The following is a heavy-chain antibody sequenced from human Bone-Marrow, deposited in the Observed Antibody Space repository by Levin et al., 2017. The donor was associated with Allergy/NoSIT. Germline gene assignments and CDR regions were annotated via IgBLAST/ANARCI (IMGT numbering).Heavy chain of an antibody. CDR3: ARGRRAYCGGDCYPGTMDV. J-gene: IGHJ6*02. CDR2: INPNSGGT. Sequence: ASVKVSCKASGYTFTGYYMHWVRQAPGQGLEWMGWINPNSGGTNYAQKFQGRVTMTRDTSISTAYMELSRLRSDDTAVYYCARGRRAYCGGDCYPGTMDVWGQGTTVTVSS. CDR1: GYTFTGYY. D-gene: IGHD2-21*02. V-gene: IGHV1-2*02.